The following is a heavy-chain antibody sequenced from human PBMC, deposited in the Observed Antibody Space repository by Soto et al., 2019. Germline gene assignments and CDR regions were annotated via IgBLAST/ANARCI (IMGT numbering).Heavy chain of an antibody. CDR2: SRNKANSYTT. CDR1: GFILSDNY. V-gene: IGHV3-72*01. Sequence: EVQLVESGGGLVQPGGSLRLSCAASGFILSDNYMDWVRQAPGKGLEWVGRSRNKANSYTTEYVASVKGRFTISRDESKNGLYLQMNSPTTEDTAVYYCARAAPPCQHWGQGTLVTVSS. CDR3: ARAAPPCQH. J-gene: IGHJ1*01. D-gene: IGHD6-25*01.